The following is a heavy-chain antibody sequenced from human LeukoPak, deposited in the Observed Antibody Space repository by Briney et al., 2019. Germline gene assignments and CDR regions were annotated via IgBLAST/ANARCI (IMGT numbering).Heavy chain of an antibody. J-gene: IGHJ6*04. CDR1: GGSVSSGDYY. CDR2: IYYSGST. Sequence: PSKTLSLTCTVSGGSVSSGDYYWSWIRRPPGKGLEWIGYIYYSGSTYYNPSLKSRVTISVDTSKNQFSLKLSSVTAADTAVYYCARGDIVVVPAADNYYYGMDVWGKGTTVTVSS. V-gene: IGHV4-30-4*01. CDR3: ARGDIVVVPAADNYYYGMDV. D-gene: IGHD2-2*01.